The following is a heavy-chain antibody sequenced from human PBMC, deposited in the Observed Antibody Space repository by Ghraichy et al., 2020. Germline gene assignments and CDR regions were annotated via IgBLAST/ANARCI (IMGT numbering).Heavy chain of an antibody. CDR3: ARTYYDFWSGYYPSYYYYGMDV. CDR1: GFTFSSYA. D-gene: IGHD3-3*01. CDR2: ISGSGGST. J-gene: IGHJ6*02. V-gene: IGHV3-23*01. Sequence: SCAASGFTFSSYAMSWVRQAPGKGLEWVSAISGSGGSTYYADSVKGRFTISRDNSKNTLYLQMNSLRAEDTAVYYCARTYYDFWSGYYPSYYYYGMDVWGQGTTVTVSS.